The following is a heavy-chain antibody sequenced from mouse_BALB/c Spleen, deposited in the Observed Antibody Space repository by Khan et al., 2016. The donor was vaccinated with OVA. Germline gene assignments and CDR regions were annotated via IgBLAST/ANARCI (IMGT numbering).Heavy chain of an antibody. J-gene: IGHJ3*01. CDR1: GFTFSSYT. D-gene: IGHD2-1*01. V-gene: IGHV5-9*03. CDR2: ISSGGDNT. CDR3: ARSNYGTFAY. Sequence: EVELVESGGGLVKPGGSLKLSCAASGFTFSSYTMSWVRQTPENRLEWVATISSGGDNTYYPDSVKGRFTISRDNAKNNLYLQMSSLRSEDTALYYRARSNYGTFAYWGQGTLVTVSA.